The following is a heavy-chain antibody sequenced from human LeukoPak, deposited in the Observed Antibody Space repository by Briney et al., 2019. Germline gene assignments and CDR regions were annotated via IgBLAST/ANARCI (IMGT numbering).Heavy chain of an antibody. CDR3: ANTMRSFIVAPFDY. V-gene: IGHV3-23*01. CDR1: GFTFSSYA. D-gene: IGHD5-12*01. J-gene: IGHJ4*02. CDR2: ISGSGGST. Sequence: GGSLRLSCAASGFTFSSYAMSWVRQAPGKGLEWVSAISGSGGSTYYADSVKGRFTISRDNSKNTLYLQMNSLRAEDTAVYYCANTMRSFIVAPFDYWGQGTLVTVSS.